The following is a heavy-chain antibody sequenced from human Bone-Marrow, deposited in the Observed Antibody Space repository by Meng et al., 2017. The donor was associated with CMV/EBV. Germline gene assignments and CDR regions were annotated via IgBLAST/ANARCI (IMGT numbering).Heavy chain of an antibody. CDR3: TLTFTYSYYFDY. V-gene: IGHV1-69*05. D-gene: IGHD3-16*01. CDR1: GGTFSSYA. J-gene: IGHJ4*02. CDR2: IIPIFGTA. Sequence: SVKVSCKASGGTFSSYAISWVRQAPGQGLEWMGGIIPIFGTANYAQKFQGRVTLTTDESTSTAYMELSSLRSEDTAVYYCTLTFTYSYYFDYWGQGNLVTVSS.